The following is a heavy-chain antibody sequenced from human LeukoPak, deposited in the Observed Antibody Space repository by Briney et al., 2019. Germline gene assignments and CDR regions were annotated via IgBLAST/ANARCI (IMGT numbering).Heavy chain of an antibody. V-gene: IGHV1-18*01. CDR2: ISAYNGNT. Sequence: PSVKLSCKSSGYTFNSYGNSGVRQAPRQGLEWMGWISAYNGNTNSAQKLQGRVTMTTDTSTSTAYMELRSLRSDDTAVYYCARGLYYYDYWGQGTLVTVSS. CDR3: ARGLYYYDY. J-gene: IGHJ4*02. D-gene: IGHD2-15*01. CDR1: GYTFNSYG.